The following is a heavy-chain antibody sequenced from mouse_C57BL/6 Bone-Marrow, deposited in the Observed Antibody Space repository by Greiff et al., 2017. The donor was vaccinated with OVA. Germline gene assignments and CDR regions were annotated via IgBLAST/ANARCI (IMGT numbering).Heavy chain of an antibody. CDR1: GFTFTDYY. CDR3: ARYSAPDGFLAY. CDR2: IRNKANGYTT. Sequence: EVKVVESGGGLVQPGGSLSLSCAASGFTFTDYYMSWVRQPPGKALAWLGFIRNKANGYTTEYSASVKGRFTISRDNTQIILYLQMNALRAEDSATYYCARYSAPDGFLAYWGQGTLVTVSA. V-gene: IGHV7-3*01. D-gene: IGHD2-3*01. J-gene: IGHJ3*01.